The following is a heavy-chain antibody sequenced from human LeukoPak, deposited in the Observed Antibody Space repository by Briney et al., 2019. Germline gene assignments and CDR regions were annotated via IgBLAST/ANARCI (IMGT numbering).Heavy chain of an antibody. CDR1: GNTFASYD. CDR2: MNPNSGNT. CDR3: ARGPLYYDFWSGYLDV. D-gene: IGHD3-3*01. J-gene: IGHJ6*03. Sequence: ASVKVSCKASGNTFASYDINWVRQATGQGLEWMGWMNPNSGNTGYAQRFQGRVTMTRNTSISTAYMELSSLRSEDTALYYCARGPLYYDFWSGYLDVWGKGTTVTVSS. V-gene: IGHV1-8*01.